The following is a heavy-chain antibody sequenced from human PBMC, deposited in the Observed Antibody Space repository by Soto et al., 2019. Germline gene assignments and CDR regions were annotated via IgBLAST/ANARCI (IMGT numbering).Heavy chain of an antibody. CDR1: GFALIDY. J-gene: IGHJ4*01. CDR2: ISGSGTAI. D-gene: IGHD4-4*01. Sequence: QVQLVESGGGLVRPGGSLRLSCTASGFALIDYMSWIRQAPGRGLECVSYISGSGTAIYTADSVKGRFTVSKDDAKNSLYMKMNRLKAEEPDVYYCARGYSNKGYNYWGHGTLVTVSS. V-gene: IGHV3-11*01. CDR3: ARGYSNKGYNY.